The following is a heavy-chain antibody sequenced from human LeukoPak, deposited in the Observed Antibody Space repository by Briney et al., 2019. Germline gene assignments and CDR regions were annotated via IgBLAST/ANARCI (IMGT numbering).Heavy chain of an antibody. CDR3: AREAVRGAFDY. CDR1: GYTFTNYD. V-gene: IGHV1-18*01. J-gene: IGHJ4*02. D-gene: IGHD3-10*01. Sequence: ASVKVSCKASGYTFTNYDISWVRQAPGQGLEWMGWINVNNGEAKYPQKVQGRVTMTTDTPTSTAYMELRSLRSDDTAIYYCAREAVRGAFDYWGQGTLVTVSS. CDR2: INVNNGEA.